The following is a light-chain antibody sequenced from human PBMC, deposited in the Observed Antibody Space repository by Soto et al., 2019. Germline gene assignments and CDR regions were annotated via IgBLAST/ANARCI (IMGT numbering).Light chain of an antibody. CDR2: RNN. J-gene: IGLJ2*01. CDR1: SSNIGSNY. Sequence: QSVLTQPPSASGTPGQRVTISCSGSSSNIGSNYVYWYQQLPGTAPKLLIYRNNQRPSGVPDRFSGSKSGTSASLAISGRRSEDEADYYSAACDDSLSGVVFGGGTKLTVL. CDR3: AACDDSLSGVV. V-gene: IGLV1-47*01.